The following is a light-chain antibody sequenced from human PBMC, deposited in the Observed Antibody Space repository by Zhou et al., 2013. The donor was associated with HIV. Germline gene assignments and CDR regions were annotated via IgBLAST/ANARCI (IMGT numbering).Light chain of an antibody. CDR3: QQRTNWPPIT. V-gene: IGKV3-11*01. CDR2: DAS. CDR1: QSVSSN. J-gene: IGKJ5*01. Sequence: EIVMTQSPATLSVSPGERATLSCRASQSVSSNLAWYQQKPGQPPRLLIYDASHRATGVPARFSGSGSGTDFTLTISNLEPEDFAVYYCQQRTNWPPITFGQGTRLDIK.